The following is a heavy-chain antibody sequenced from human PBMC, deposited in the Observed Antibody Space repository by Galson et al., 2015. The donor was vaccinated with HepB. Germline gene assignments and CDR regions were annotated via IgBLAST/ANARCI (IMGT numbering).Heavy chain of an antibody. CDR1: GFTFSSYA. J-gene: IGHJ4*02. V-gene: IGHV3-30*04. Sequence: SLRLSCAASGFTFSSYAMHWVRQAPGKGLEWVAVISYDGSNKYYADSVKGRFTISRDNSKNTLYLQMNSLKIEDTAVYYCATGLYVDHWGQGTLVTVSS. CDR2: ISYDGSNK. CDR3: ATGLYVDH.